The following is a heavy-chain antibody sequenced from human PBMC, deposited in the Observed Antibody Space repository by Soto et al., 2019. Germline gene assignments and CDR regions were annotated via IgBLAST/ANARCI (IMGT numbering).Heavy chain of an antibody. J-gene: IGHJ4*02. CDR1: GYSFKDHY. CDR3: ARISCKGGSCYFDFDH. V-gene: IGHV1-46*02. D-gene: IGHD2-15*01. Sequence: QERLVQSGAEVRKPGSSVKVSCQASGYSFKDHYMHWVRQAPGRGLEWVGIINPSGEHTNYAQQFRGRVAMTRDTSTSTAYMELRSLRSEDTAVYFCARISCKGGSCYFDFDHWGQGTLVTVSS. CDR2: INPSGEHT.